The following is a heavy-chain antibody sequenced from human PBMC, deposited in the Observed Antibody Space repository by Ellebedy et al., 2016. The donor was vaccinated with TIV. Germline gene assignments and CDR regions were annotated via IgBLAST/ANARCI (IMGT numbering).Heavy chain of an antibody. Sequence: AASVKVSCKASGYTFSNYFVHWVRQAPGQGLEWMGIINPSSGSTTYAQKLQGRLTMTRDTSTSTVYIELSSLRSEDTAVYYCAREEGHYGMDVWGQGTTVTVSS. CDR3: AREEGHYGMDV. V-gene: IGHV1-46*04. CDR1: GYTFSNYF. CDR2: INPSSGST. J-gene: IGHJ6*02.